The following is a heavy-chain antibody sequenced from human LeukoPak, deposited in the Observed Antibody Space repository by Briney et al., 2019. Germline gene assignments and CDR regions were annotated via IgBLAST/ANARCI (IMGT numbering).Heavy chain of an antibody. V-gene: IGHV1-69*05. J-gene: IGHJ4*02. CDR3: ARDPGSGWSD. CDR2: IIPISGTA. CDR1: GGTFSSYA. D-gene: IGHD6-19*01. Sequence: GASVKVSCKASGGTFSSYAISWVRQAPGQGLEWMGRIIPISGTANYAQKFQGRVTITTDESTSTAYMELSSLRSEDTAVYYCARDPGSGWSDWGQGTLVTVSS.